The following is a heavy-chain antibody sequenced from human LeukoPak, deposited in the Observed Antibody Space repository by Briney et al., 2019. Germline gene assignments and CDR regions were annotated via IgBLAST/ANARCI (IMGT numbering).Heavy chain of an antibody. CDR2: VNYSGTT. Sequence: SETLSLTCTVSSGSISTRFHYWGWIRQPPGKGLEWIGSVNYSGTTHYNSSLNSRVTISIDTSKNQFSLKLSSVTAADTAVYYCARHPVTSLFDYWGQGTLVTVSS. J-gene: IGHJ4*02. CDR1: SGSISTRFHY. CDR3: ARHPVTSLFDY. V-gene: IGHV4-39*01. D-gene: IGHD4-17*01.